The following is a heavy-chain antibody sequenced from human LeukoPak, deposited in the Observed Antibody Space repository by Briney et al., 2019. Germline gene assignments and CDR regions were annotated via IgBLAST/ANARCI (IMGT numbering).Heavy chain of an antibody. V-gene: IGHV4-34*01. CDR2: INHSGST. D-gene: IGHD2-2*01. J-gene: IGHJ6*02. CDR1: GGSFSGYY. Sequence: PSETLSLTCAVYGGSFSGYYWSWIRQPPGKGLEWIGEINHSGSTNYNPSLKSRVTISVDTSKNQFSLKLSSATAADTAVYYCAGGGVGIVVVPAARYYYYGMDVWGQGTTVTVSS. CDR3: AGGGVGIVVVPAARYYYYGMDV.